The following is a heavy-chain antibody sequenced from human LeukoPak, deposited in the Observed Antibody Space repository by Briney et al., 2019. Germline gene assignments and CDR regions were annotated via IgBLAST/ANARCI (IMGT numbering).Heavy chain of an antibody. CDR2: INPNSGGT. CDR1: GYTFTGYY. J-gene: IGHJ4*02. V-gene: IGHV1-2*02. D-gene: IGHD2-15*01. Sequence: VASVKVSCKASGYTFTGYYMHWVRQAPGQGLEWMGWINPNSGGTNYAQKFQGRVTMTRDTSISTAYMELSRLRSDDTAVYYCARDPGKVAAKLAEFDYWGQGTLVTVSS. CDR3: ARDPGKVAAKLAEFDY.